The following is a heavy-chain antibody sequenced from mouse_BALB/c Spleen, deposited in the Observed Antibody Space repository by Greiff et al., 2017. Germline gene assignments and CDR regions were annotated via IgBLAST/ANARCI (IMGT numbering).Heavy chain of an antibody. J-gene: IGHJ4*01. CDR1: GYTFTDYA. V-gene: IGHV1-67*01. D-gene: IGHD1-1*01. CDR3: ARDTTVVATDYAMDY. CDR2: ISTYYGNT. Sequence: VQLQQSGPELVRPGVSVKISCKGSGYTFTDYAMHWVKQSHAKSLEWIGVISTYYGNTNYNQKFKGKATMTVDKSSSTAYMELARLTSEDSAIYYCARDTTVVATDYAMDYWGQGTSVTVSS.